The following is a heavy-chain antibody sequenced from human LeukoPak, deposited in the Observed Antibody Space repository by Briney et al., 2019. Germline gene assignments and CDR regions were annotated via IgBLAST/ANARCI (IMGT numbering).Heavy chain of an antibody. CDR1: GFTFSSYR. CDR2: INSDGSST. J-gene: IGHJ4*02. V-gene: IGHV3-74*01. CDR3: VRQYSYDSSGYYPWDY. Sequence: GGSLRLSCAASGFTFSSYRMNWVRQAPGKGLVWVSRINSDGSSTTYADSVKGRFTISRDNAKNTLYLQMNSLRAEDTAMYYCVRQYSYDSSGYYPWDYWGQGTLVTVSS. D-gene: IGHD3-22*01.